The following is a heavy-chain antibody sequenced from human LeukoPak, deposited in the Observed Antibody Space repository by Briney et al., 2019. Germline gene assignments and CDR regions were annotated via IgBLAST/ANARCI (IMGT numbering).Heavy chain of an antibody. Sequence: PGGSLRLSCAASGFTFSSYSMNWVRQAPGKGLEWVSLIYSGGSTFYADSVKGRFTISRDNSKNTLYLQMNSLRAEDTAVYYCARDPQLFEGPWGQGTLVTVSS. V-gene: IGHV3-53*01. CDR2: IYSGGST. J-gene: IGHJ5*02. CDR3: ARDPQLFEGP. CDR1: GFTFSSYS. D-gene: IGHD5-24*01.